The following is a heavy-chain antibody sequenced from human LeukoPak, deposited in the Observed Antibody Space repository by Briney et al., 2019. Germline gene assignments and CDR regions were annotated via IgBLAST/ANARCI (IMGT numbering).Heavy chain of an antibody. CDR2: ISYDGSNK. CDR3: ASPASELWILFDY. CDR1: GFTFSSYA. D-gene: IGHD3-10*01. Sequence: QPGRSLRLSCAASGFTFSSYAMHWVRQAPGKGLEWVAVISYDGSNKYYADSVKGRFTISRDNSKNTLYLQMNSLRAEDTAVYYCASPASELWILFDYWGQGTLVTVSS. J-gene: IGHJ4*02. V-gene: IGHV3-30*04.